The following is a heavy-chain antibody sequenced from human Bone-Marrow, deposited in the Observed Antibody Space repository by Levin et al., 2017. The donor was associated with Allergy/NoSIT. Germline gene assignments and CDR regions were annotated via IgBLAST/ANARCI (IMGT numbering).Heavy chain of an antibody. CDR1: GFSLSTSGVS. V-gene: IGHV2-70*13. CDR3: ARMSSTTTGMTGFDY. CDR2: IDWDDDK. D-gene: IGHD1-1*01. Sequence: SGPTLVKPTQTLTLTCSFSGFSLSTSGVSVSWVRQAPGKALEWLALIDWDDDKYYTTSLKTRLTISKDTSKDQVVLTVTNMDPVDTATYFCARMSSTTTGMTGFDYWGQGNLVTVSS. J-gene: IGHJ4*02.